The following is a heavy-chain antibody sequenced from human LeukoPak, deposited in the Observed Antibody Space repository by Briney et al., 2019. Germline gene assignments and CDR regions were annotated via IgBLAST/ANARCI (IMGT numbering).Heavy chain of an antibody. CDR1: GFTFSSYA. V-gene: IGHV3-30*04. CDR3: ARSPEDYYDSSGPLDY. J-gene: IGHJ4*02. CDR2: ISYDGSNK. Sequence: GRSLRLSCAASGFTFSSYAMHWVRQAPGKGLEGVAVISYDGSNKYYADSVKGRFTISRDNSKNTLYLQMNSLRAEDTAVYYCARSPEDYYDSSGPLDYWGQGTLVTVSS. D-gene: IGHD3-22*01.